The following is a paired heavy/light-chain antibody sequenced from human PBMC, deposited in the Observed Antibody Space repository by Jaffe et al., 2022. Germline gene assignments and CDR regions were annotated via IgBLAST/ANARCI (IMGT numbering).Heavy chain of an antibody. CDR2: IRYDGSNK. CDR3: AKGPSLGYDSSGYYYGFPGGYFDY. Sequence: QVQLVESGGGVVQPGGSLRLSCAASGFTFSSYGMHWVRQAPGKGLEWVAFIRYDGSNKYYADSVKGRFTISRDNSKNTLYLQMNSLRAEDTAVYYCAKGPSLGYDSSGYYYGFPGGYFDYWGQGTLVTVSS. D-gene: IGHD3-22*01. J-gene: IGHJ4*02. V-gene: IGHV3-30*02. CDR1: GFTFSSYG.
Light chain of an antibody. CDR2: AAS. Sequence: AIRMTQSPSSLSASTGDRVTITCRASQGISSYLAWYQQKPGKAPKLLIYAASTLQSGVPSRFSGSGSGTDFTLTISCLQSEDFATYYCQQYYSYPLITFGPGTKVDIK. J-gene: IGKJ3*01. CDR3: QQYYSYPLIT. CDR1: QGISSY. V-gene: IGKV1-8*01.